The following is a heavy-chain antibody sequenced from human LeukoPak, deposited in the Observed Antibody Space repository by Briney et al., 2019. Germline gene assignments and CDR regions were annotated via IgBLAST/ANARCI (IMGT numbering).Heavy chain of an antibody. D-gene: IGHD6-13*01. J-gene: IGHJ4*02. V-gene: IGHV1-8*01. Sequence: ASVKVSCKASGYTFTSYDINWVRQATGQGLEWMGWMNPNSGNTGYAQKFQGRVTMTRNTSISTAYMELSGLRSEDTAVYYCARLPYSSSWVYDYWGQGTLVTVSS. CDR2: MNPNSGNT. CDR1: GYTFTSYD. CDR3: ARLPYSSSWVYDY.